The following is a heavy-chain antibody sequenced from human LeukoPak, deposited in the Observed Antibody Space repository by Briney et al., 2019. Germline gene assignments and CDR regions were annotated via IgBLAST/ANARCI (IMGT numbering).Heavy chain of an antibody. CDR2: IYYSGST. J-gene: IGHJ5*02. CDR1: GGSISSYY. Sequence: SETLSLTCTVSGGSISSYYWSWIRQPPGKGLEWIGYIYYSGSTNYNPSLKSRVTISVDTSKNQFSLKLSSVTAADTAVYYCARSRIAASGGWFDPWGQGTLVTVSS. V-gene: IGHV4-59*01. D-gene: IGHD6-13*01. CDR3: ARSRIAASGGWFDP.